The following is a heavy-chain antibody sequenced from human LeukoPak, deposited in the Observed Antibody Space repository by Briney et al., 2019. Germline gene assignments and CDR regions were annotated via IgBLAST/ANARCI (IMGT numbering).Heavy chain of an antibody. CDR1: GGSISSGDYY. D-gene: IGHD3-22*01. J-gene: IGHJ4*02. V-gene: IGHV4-30-4*08. CDR2: IYYSGST. CDR3: ARDGVFYYDSSGYSFFDY. Sequence: PSQTLSLTCTVSGGSISSGDYYWSWIRQPPGKGLEWIGYIYYSGSTYYNPSLKSRVTISVDTSKNQFSLKLSSVTAADTAAYYCARDGVFYYDSSGYSFFDYWGQGTLVTVSS.